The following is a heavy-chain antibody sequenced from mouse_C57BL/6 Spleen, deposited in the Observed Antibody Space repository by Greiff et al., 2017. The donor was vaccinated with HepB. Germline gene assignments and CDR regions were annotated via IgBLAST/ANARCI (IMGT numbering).Heavy chain of an antibody. J-gene: IGHJ3*01. CDR2: IYPRDGST. D-gene: IGHD3-2*02. CDR1: GYTFTSYD. V-gene: IGHV1-85*01. Sequence: VKLMESGPELVKPGASVKLSCKASGYTFTSYDINWVKQRPGQGLEWIGWIYPRDGSTKYNEKFKGKATLTVDPSASTAYMELHSLTSEDSAVYFCARSQTAQATWFAYWGQGTLVTVSA. CDR3: ARSQTAQATWFAY.